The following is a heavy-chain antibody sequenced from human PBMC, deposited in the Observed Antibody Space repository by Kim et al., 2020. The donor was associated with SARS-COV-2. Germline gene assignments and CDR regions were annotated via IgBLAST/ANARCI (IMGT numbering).Heavy chain of an antibody. V-gene: IGHV3-48*03. CDR2: ISSSSSAK. J-gene: IGHJ6*02. CDR1: GFTFSTYE. D-gene: IGHD3-10*01. Sequence: GGSLRLSCAASGFTFSTYEMNWVRQAPGKGLEWVSYISSSSSAKYYADSVKGRFTISRDNAKNSLYLQMDSLRAEDTAVYYCARDQGTDYGSSYYVMDVWGQGTTVTVSS. CDR3: ARDQGTDYGSSYYVMDV.